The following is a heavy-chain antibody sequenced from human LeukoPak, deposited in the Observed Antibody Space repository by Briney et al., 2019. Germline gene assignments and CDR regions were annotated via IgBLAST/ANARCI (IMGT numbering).Heavy chain of an antibody. D-gene: IGHD3-10*01. CDR3: ARDQGVIAPPPYGLDV. Sequence: ASVTVSCTASGGTFINYAISWVRQAPGQGLEWMGRIIPILDIANYAQTFQGRVTITADKSTSTAYIELSSLSSEDTAVYYCARDQGVIAPPPYGLDVWGQGTTVTVSS. CDR2: IIPILDIA. CDR1: GGTFINYA. J-gene: IGHJ6*02. V-gene: IGHV1-69*04.